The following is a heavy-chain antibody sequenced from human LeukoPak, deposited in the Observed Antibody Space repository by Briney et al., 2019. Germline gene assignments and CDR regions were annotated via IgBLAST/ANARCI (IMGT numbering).Heavy chain of an antibody. CDR2: NSGSGGST. CDR1: GFTFSSYA. J-gene: IGHJ3*02. CDR3: AKDQIKFVSSHDAFDI. V-gene: IGHV3-23*01. D-gene: IGHD2/OR15-2a*01. Sequence: GGSLRLSCAASGFTFSSYAMSWVRQSPGKGLEWVSANSGSGGSTYYADSVKGRFTISRDNSKNTLYLQMNSLRAEDTAVYYCAKDQIKFVSSHDAFDIWGQGTMVTVSS.